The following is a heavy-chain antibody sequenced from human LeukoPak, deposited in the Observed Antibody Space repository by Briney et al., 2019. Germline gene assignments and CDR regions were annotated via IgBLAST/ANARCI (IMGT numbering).Heavy chain of an antibody. CDR2: VSAYNGNS. CDR1: GYTFTNYA. Sequence: GSVTVSCKASGYTFTNYAISWVRQAPGQGLEWMGWVSAYNGNSNYVQKFQGRVTVTTDTSTSTAYMELRSLISDDTAVYYCARDDKMYAGWFDDWGQGTRVTVSS. CDR3: ARDDKMYAGWFDD. J-gene: IGHJ5*02. D-gene: IGHD2-8*01. V-gene: IGHV1-18*01.